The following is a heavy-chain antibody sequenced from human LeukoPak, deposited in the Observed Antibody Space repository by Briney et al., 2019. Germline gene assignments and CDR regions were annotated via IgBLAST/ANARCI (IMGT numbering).Heavy chain of an antibody. J-gene: IGHJ4*02. V-gene: IGHV3-21*01. CDR2: ISSRSSYI. Sequence: GSLRLSCAASGFTFSSYSMNWVRQAPGKGLEWVSSISSRSSYIYYADSVKGRFTISRDNAKNSLYLQMNSLRAEDTAVYYCARESGSYSGVDYWGQGTLVTVSS. CDR1: GFTFSSYS. D-gene: IGHD1-26*01. CDR3: ARESGSYSGVDY.